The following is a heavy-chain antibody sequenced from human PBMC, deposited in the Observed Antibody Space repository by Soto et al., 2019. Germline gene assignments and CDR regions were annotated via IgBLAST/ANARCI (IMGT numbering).Heavy chain of an antibody. V-gene: IGHV4-59*01. CDR2: IYYSGST. CDR1: CGSISSYY. CDR3: ARMTYYDGSGSADYYYGMEF. Sequence: SETLSLTCPVSCGSISSYYLGLILQPPVKALGWIGYIYYSGSTNYNPSLKSRVTISVDTSKNQFALKLSSVTAADTAVYYCARMTYYDGSGSADYYYGMEFWGQGSTVTVSS. D-gene: IGHD3-10*01. J-gene: IGHJ6*02.